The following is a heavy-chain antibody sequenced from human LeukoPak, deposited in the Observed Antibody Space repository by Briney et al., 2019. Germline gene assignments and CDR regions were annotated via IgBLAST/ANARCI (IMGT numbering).Heavy chain of an antibody. D-gene: IGHD1-26*01. CDR3: ARDLSATARAYDY. V-gene: IGHV3-21*01. Sequence: PGGSLRLSCAASGFILSDYNMNWVRQAPGKGLEWVSFISISGTYITYAESVKGRFTISRDNAKNSLYLQMNSLRAEDTAVYYCARDLSATARAYDYWGQGTLVTVSS. CDR2: ISISGTYI. J-gene: IGHJ4*02. CDR1: GFILSDYN.